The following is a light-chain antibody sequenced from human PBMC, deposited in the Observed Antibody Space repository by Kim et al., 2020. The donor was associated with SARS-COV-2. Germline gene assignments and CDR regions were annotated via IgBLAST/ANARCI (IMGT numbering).Light chain of an antibody. CDR3: QQFNSYPHT. J-gene: IGKJ2*01. CDR1: QSISDW. CDR2: KAS. V-gene: IGKV1-5*03. Sequence: DIQMTQSPSTLSASVGDRVTITCRASQSISDWLAWYQQKPGKAPNLLIYKASTLQSGVPSRFSGSGSGTEFTLTISSLQPDDFATYYCQQFNSYPHTFGQGTKLEI.